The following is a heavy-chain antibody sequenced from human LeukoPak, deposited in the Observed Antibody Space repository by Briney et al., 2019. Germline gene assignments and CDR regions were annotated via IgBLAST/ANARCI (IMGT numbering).Heavy chain of an antibody. D-gene: IGHD1-26*01. CDR2: INHSGST. CDR1: GGSFSGYY. J-gene: IGHJ4*02. Sequence: SETLSLTCAVYGGSFSGYYWSWIRQPPGKGMEWIGEINHSGSTNYNPSLKSRVTISVDTSKNQFSLKLSSVTAADTAVYYCARGPATWELRQKKKRGFDYWGQGTLVTVSS. V-gene: IGHV4-34*01. CDR3: ARGPATWELRQKKKRGFDY.